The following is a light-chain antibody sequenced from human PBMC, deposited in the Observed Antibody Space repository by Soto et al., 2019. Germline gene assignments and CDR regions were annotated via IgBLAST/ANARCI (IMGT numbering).Light chain of an antibody. CDR2: DAS. Sequence: DIQITQSPATLSASVGDRVTITCRASQSNSSWLTWYQQKPGKDPKFLIYDASSLESGVPSRFSGSASGTEFTRTISSLQPDDFATYSCKQYRTFGQVTKLEIK. V-gene: IGKV1-5*01. CDR3: KQYRT. CDR1: QSNSSW. J-gene: IGKJ2*01.